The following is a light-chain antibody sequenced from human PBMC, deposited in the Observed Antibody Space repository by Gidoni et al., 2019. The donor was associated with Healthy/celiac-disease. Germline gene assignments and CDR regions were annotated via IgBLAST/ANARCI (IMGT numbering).Light chain of an antibody. V-gene: IGKV4-1*01. CDR2: WAS. J-gene: IGKJ1*01. CDR3: QQYYSTPWT. CDR1: QSVLYSTNNKNY. Sequence: DIVMTQSPDYLAVSLGERATINCKSSQSVLYSTNNKNYLAWYQQKPGQPPKRLICWASTRESGVPDRFSGSGSGTDFTLTISSLQAEDVAVYYCQQYYSTPWTFGQXTKVEIK.